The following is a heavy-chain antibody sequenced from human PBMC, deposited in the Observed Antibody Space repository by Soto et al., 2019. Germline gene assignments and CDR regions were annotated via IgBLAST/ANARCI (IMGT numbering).Heavy chain of an antibody. CDR3: ARVPGRDSSSRGE. CDR1: GGTFSSYA. J-gene: IGHJ4*02. CDR2: IIPIFGTA. Sequence: QVQLVQSGAEVKKPGSSVKVSCKDSGGTFSSYAISWVRQAPGQGLEWMGGIIPIFGTANYAQKFQGSVTIPAYESTSTASMEMSSLRSEDTAAYYCARVPGRDSSSRGEWGQGALVAVAS. V-gene: IGHV1-69*01. D-gene: IGHD6-13*01.